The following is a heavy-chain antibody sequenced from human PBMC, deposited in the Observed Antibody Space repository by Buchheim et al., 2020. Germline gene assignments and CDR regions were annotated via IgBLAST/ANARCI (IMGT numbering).Heavy chain of an antibody. J-gene: IGHJ4*02. D-gene: IGHD5-18*01. CDR1: GGSISSSSYY. CDR3: ARRWSYGQRSFDY. V-gene: IGHV4-39*01. CDR2: IYYSGST. Sequence: QLQLQESGPGLVKPSETLSLTCTVSGGSISSSSYYWGWIRQPPGKGLEWIGSIYYSGSTYYNPSLKSRVTISVDTSKNQLSLKLSSVTAADTAVYYCARRWSYGQRSFDYWGQGTL.